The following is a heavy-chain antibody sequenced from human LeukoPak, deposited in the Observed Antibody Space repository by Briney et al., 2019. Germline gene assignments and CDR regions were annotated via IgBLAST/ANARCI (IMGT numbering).Heavy chain of an antibody. CDR3: ARGFGMSSTKILDY. D-gene: IGHD3-10*01. CDR2: IGTTGDT. Sequence: GGSLRLSCAASGFTFSSYDMHWVRQPIGKGLKWVSGIGTTGDTYYPGSVKGRFTISRENAKNSLYLQMNSLRGGDTAVYYCARGFGMSSTKILDYWGQGILVTVSS. V-gene: IGHV3-13*04. CDR1: GFTFSSYD. J-gene: IGHJ4*02.